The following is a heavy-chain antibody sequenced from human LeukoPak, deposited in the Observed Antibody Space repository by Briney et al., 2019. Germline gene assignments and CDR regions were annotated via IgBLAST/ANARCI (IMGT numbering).Heavy chain of an antibody. V-gene: IGHV3-7*01. CDR3: ARRKLTYYYGMDV. Sequence: QAGGSLRLSCAASGFTFSNHWMSWVRQAPGKGLEWVANINQDGSEKYYVDSVKGRFTVSRDNAKNSLDLQMNTLRAEDTAVYYSARRKLTYYYGMDVWGQGTTVTVTS. J-gene: IGHJ6*02. CDR2: INQDGSEK. D-gene: IGHD1-7*01. CDR1: GFTFSNHW.